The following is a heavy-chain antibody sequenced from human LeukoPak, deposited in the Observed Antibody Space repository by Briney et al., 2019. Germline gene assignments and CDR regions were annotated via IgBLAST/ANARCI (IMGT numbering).Heavy chain of an antibody. CDR1: GFTFSTYG. J-gene: IGHJ6*03. CDR2: ISRSGDRN. Sequence: GGSLRLSCAASGFTFSTYGMNWVRQAPGKGLEWVSGISRSGDRNHYADSVKGRFTVSRDNSKSTLYLQMTSLRGDDTAVYYXAXXXXXXXXXDXYXYXYMDVWGKGTTVTVSS. V-gene: IGHV3-23*01. CDR3: AXXXXXXXXXDXYXYXYMDV.